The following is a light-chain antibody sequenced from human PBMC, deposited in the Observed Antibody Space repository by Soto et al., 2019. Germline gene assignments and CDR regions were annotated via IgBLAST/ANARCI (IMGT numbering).Light chain of an antibody. J-gene: IGLJ1*01. CDR1: SSNIRSNY. CDR3: ATWDDSLNGFYV. CDR2: RNN. V-gene: IGLV1-47*01. Sequence: QSVLNQPGSAYETPELGVTISCFGNSSNIRSNYVYWYQQLPGTAPILLIYRNNQRPSGVPDRFSGSKSGTSASLAISGLRSDDEADYFCATWDDSLNGFYVFGTGSKVTGL.